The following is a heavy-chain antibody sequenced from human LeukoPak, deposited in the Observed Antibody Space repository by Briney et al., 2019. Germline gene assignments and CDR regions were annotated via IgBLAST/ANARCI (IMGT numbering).Heavy chain of an antibody. V-gene: IGHV4-4*02. CDR3: ARAEPRGSVWYPY. J-gene: IGHJ4*02. Sequence: SETLSLTCTVSGGSLSSNNWWSWVRQPPGKGLEWIGEIFHSWSTNYNPFLKSRVTISVDKSKNQFSLKLNSVTAADTAVYYCARAEPRGSVWYPYWGQGTLVTVSS. CDR2: IFHSWST. CDR1: GGSLSSNNW. D-gene: IGHD6-13*01.